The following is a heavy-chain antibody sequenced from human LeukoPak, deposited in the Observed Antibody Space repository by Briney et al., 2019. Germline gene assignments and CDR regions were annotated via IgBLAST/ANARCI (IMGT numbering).Heavy chain of an antibody. D-gene: IGHD2-15*01. V-gene: IGHV1-18*01. CDR1: GYIFAHNG. J-gene: IGHJ4*02. CDR2: ISAYNGDT. CDR3: ARGVVYCSGGSCLRDLDY. Sequence: ASVKVSCKPSGYIFAHNGISWVRQAPGQGPEWMGWISAYNGDTNYALNFQGRVTMTRDTSTSTVYMELRSLRSDDTAVYYCARGVVYCSGGSCLRDLDYWGQGTLVTVSS.